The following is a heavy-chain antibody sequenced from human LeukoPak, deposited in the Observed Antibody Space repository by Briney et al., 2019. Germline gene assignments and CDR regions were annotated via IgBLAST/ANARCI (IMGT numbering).Heavy chain of an antibody. D-gene: IGHD3-16*02. CDR2: IIPIFGTA. CDR1: GGTFISYA. CDR3: ARYGDYVWGSYRYEYFQH. J-gene: IGHJ1*01. V-gene: IGHV1-69*13. Sequence: SVKVSCKASGGTFISYAISWVRQAPGQGLEWMGGIIPIFGTANYAQKFQGRVTITADESTSTAYMELSSLRSEDTAVYYCARYGDYVWGSYRYEYFQHWGQGTLVTVSS.